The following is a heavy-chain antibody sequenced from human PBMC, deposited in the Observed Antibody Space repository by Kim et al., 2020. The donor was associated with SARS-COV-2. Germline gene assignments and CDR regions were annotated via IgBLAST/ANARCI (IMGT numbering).Heavy chain of an antibody. CDR3: ARVMITFGGVFDY. CDR1: GGSFSGYY. V-gene: IGHV4-34*01. CDR2: INHSGST. Sequence: SETLSLTCAVYGGSFSGYYWSWIRQPPGKGLEWIGEINHSGSTNYNPSLKSRVTISVDTSKNQFSLKLSSVTAADTAVYYCARVMITFGGVFDYWGQGTLVTVSS. D-gene: IGHD3-16*01. J-gene: IGHJ4*02.